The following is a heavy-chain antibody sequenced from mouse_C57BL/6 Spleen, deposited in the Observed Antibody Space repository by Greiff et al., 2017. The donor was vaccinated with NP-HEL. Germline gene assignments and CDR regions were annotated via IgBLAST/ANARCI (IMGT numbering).Heavy chain of an antibody. CDR2: ISGGGGNT. CDR3: SRHGSSYMYYFDY. V-gene: IGHV5-9*01. J-gene: IGHJ2*01. CDR1: GFTFSSYT. Sequence: EVKLVESGGGLVKPGGSLKLSCAASGFTFSSYTMSWVRQTPEKRLEWVATISGGGGNTYYPDSVKGRFTISRDNAKNTLYLQMRRLKSEDTALYYCSRHGSSYMYYFDYWGQGTTLTVSS. D-gene: IGHD1-1*01.